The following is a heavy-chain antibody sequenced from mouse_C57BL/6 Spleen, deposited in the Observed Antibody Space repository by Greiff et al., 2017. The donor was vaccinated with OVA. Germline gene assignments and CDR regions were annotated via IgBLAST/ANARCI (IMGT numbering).Heavy chain of an antibody. CDR1: GYTFTSYW. CDR3: ARSDWDDYYAMDY. D-gene: IGHD4-1*01. V-gene: IGHV1-61*01. Sequence: VKLQQSGAELVRPGSSVKLSCKASGYTFTSYWMDRVKQRPGQGLEWIGNIYPSDSETHYNQKFKDKATLTVDKSSSTAYMQLSSLTSEDSAVYYCARSDWDDYYAMDYWGQGTSVTVSS. CDR2: IYPSDSET. J-gene: IGHJ4*01.